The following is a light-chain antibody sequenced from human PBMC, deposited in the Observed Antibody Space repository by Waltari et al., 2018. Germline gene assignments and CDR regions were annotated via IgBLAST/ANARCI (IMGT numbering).Light chain of an antibody. CDR3: CSYAGGSTPWV. CDR2: EVN. Sequence: QSALTQPASVSGSPGQSITISCTVTSRHVGSYNLFPWYQQYPGKAPKLMIYEVNKRPSGVSHRFSGSKSGNTASLTISGLQAEDEADYYCCSYAGGSTPWVFGGGTKLTVL. J-gene: IGLJ3*02. CDR1: SRHVGSYNL. V-gene: IGLV2-23*02.